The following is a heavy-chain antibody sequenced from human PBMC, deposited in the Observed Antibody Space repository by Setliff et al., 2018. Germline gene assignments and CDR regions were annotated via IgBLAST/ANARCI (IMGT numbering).Heavy chain of an antibody. CDR3: AISTLSICTGGSCPNAFDV. V-gene: IGHV1-18*01. CDR2: ISPYTGNT. Sequence: RASVKVSCKASGYTFTDFGINWVRQAPGQGLEWMGWISPYTGNTYSAQRFQGRVTLTTDTSTTTAYLELRSLTSDDTAVYYCAISTLSICTGGSCPNAFDVWGQGTMVTVSS. D-gene: IGHD2-8*02. CDR1: GYTFTDFG. J-gene: IGHJ3*01.